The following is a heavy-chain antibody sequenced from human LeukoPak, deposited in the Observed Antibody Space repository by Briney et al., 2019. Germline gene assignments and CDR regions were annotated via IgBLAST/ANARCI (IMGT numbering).Heavy chain of an antibody. CDR1: GGSFSGYY. Sequence: PSETLSLTCAVYGGSFSGYYWSWIRQPPGKGLEWIGEINHSGSTNYNPSLKSRVTISVDTSKNQFSLKLSSVTAADTAVYYCAREGNISGLGYWGQGTLVTVSS. D-gene: IGHD6-19*01. CDR3: AREGNISGLGY. V-gene: IGHV4-34*01. CDR2: INHSGST. J-gene: IGHJ4*02.